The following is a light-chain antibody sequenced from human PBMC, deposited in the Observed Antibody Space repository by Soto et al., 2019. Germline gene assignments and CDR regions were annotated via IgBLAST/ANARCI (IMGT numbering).Light chain of an antibody. V-gene: IGKV2-28*01. J-gene: IGKJ2*01. Sequence: DMVMTQSPLSLPVTPGEPASISCRSSQSLLHSNGYNYLDWYLQKPGQSPPLLIFLGSNRASGVPDRFRGSGSGTDFTLKISRVEAGDVGVYYCMQALQTPYTFGLGTKLEIK. CDR1: QSLLHSNGYNY. CDR3: MQALQTPYT. CDR2: LGS.